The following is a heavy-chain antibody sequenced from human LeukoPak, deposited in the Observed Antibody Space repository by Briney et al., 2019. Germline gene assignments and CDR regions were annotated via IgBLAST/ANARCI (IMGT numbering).Heavy chain of an antibody. CDR1: GFTFSGSA. J-gene: IGHJ4*02. CDR2: IRSKANNYAT. CDR3: TTSPGGAAAGTYV. D-gene: IGHD6-13*01. Sequence: GGSLRLSCAASGFTFSGSAMHWVRQASGKGLEWVGRIRSKANNYATTYAASVKGRFTISRDDSENTAFQQINSLKTEDTAVYYCTTSPGGAAAGTYVWGQGTLVTVSS. V-gene: IGHV3-73*01.